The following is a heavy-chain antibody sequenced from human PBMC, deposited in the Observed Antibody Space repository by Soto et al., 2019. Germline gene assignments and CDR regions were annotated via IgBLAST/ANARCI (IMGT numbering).Heavy chain of an antibody. CDR1: GFTFSSYG. V-gene: IGHV3-30*18. CDR3: AKDPYSRRPGIV. CDR2: ISYDGSNK. D-gene: IGHD6-13*01. Sequence: VQLVESGGGVVQPGRSLRLSCAASGFTFSSYGMHWVRQAPGKGLEWVAVISYDGSNKYYADSVKGRFTISRDNSKNTLYLQMNSLRAEDTAVYYCAKDPYSRRPGIVWGQGTMVTVSS. J-gene: IGHJ3*01.